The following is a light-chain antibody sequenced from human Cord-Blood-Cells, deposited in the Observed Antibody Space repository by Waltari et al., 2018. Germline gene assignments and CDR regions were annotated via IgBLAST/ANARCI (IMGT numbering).Light chain of an antibody. CDR3: QQYDNLLT. CDR1: QDISNY. J-gene: IGKJ4*01. Sequence: DIQMTQSPSSLSASVGDRVTITCQASQDISNYFNWYQQKPGKAPKLLIYDASNLERGVPSRFSGSGSGTDFTFTISSLQPEDIATYYCQQYDNLLTFGGGTKVEIK. V-gene: IGKV1-33*01. CDR2: DAS.